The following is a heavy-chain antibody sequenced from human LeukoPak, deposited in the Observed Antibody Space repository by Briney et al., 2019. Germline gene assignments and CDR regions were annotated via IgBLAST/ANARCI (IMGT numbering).Heavy chain of an antibody. J-gene: IGHJ4*02. CDR3: AKHSGYSSGWFAL. CDR2: ISGSGGST. Sequence: GESLTISYAAYGVTSSSYTMRWVRPAPGKGLQWVSAISGSGGSTYSADSLKGRFTISRDNSKNTLYLQMNSLRAEDTAVYYCAKHSGYSSGWFALWGQGTLVTVSS. CDR1: GVTSSSYT. D-gene: IGHD6-19*01. V-gene: IGHV3-23*01.